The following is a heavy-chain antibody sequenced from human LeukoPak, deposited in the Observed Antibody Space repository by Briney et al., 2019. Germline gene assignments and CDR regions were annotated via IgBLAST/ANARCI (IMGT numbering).Heavy chain of an antibody. D-gene: IGHD2-8*01. CDR1: GFTFSSYA. CDR3: ARDLMSVGFDY. V-gene: IGHV3-30-3*01. Sequence: PGRSLRLSCAASGFTFSSYAMHWVRQAPGKGLEWVAVISYDGSNKYYADSVKGRFTISRDNSKNTLYLQMNSLRAEDTAVYYCARDLMSVGFDYWGQGTLVAVSS. CDR2: ISYDGSNK. J-gene: IGHJ4*02.